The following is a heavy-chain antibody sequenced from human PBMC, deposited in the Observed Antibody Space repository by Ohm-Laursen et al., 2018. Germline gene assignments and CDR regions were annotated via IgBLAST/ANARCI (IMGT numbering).Heavy chain of an antibody. CDR2: MNPNSGNT. J-gene: IGHJ4*02. V-gene: IGHV1-8*02. CDR1: GYTFTSYG. CDR3: ARGPYDY. Sequence: SVKVSCKASGYTFTSYGISWVRQAPGQGLEWMGWMNPNSGNTGYAQKFQGRVTMTRNTSISTAYMELGSLRSEDTAVYYCARGPYDYWGQGTLVTVSS.